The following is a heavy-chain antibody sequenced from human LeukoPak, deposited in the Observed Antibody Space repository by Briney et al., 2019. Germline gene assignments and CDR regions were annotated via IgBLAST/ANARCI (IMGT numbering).Heavy chain of an antibody. CDR2: IYYSGST. J-gene: IGHJ4*02. V-gene: IGHV4-39*01. Sequence: SETLSLTCTVSGGSISSSSYYWGWIRQPPGKGLEWIGSIYYSGSTYYNPSLKSRVTISVDTSKNQFSLKLSSVTAADTAVYYCARRMVRGVPRYYFDYWGQGTLVTVSS. D-gene: IGHD3-10*01. CDR3: ARRMVRGVPRYYFDY. CDR1: GGSISSSSYY.